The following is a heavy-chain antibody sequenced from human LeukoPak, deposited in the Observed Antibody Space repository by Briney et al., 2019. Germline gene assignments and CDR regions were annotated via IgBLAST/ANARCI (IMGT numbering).Heavy chain of an antibody. CDR2: ISSSGSTI. J-gene: IGHJ6*03. CDR3: ARAVGSGSFQTYYYYMDV. Sequence: QPGGSLRLSCVDSGFTFSSYEMNWVRQAPGKGLEWVSYISSSGSTIYYADSVKGRFTISRDNAKNSLYLQMNSLRAEDTAVYYCARAVGSGSFQTYYYYMDVWGKGTTVTISS. D-gene: IGHD3-10*01. CDR1: GFTFSSYE. V-gene: IGHV3-48*03.